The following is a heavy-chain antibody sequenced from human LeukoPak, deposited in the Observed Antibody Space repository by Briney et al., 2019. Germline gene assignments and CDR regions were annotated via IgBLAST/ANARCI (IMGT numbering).Heavy chain of an antibody. V-gene: IGHV3-23*01. CDR1: GFTLSTYA. CDR2: ISVSAGST. J-gene: IGHJ4*02. D-gene: IGHD6-13*01. CDR3: ATGSVRYSASWYSQEGDY. Sequence: GGSLRLSCAASGFTLSTYAMSWVRQAPGKGLEWVSAISVSAGSTYYADSVKGRFTISRDNSKNTLYLQMNSLRAEDTAVYYCATGSVRYSASWYSQEGDYWGQGTLVTVSS.